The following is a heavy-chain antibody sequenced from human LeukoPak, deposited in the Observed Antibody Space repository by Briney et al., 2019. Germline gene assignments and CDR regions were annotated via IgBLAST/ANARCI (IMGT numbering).Heavy chain of an antibody. V-gene: IGHV3-23*01. Sequence: GGSLRLSCAASGFSFSSYAMSWVRQAPGKGLEWVSGISGSGDITYYADSVKGRFTISRDNSKNTLYLQMNSLRAEDTAVYYCAKVDQYDGSGSYYPDYWGQGTLVTVSS. CDR3: AKVDQYDGSGSYYPDY. CDR2: ISGSGDIT. D-gene: IGHD3-10*01. CDR1: GFSFSSYA. J-gene: IGHJ4*02.